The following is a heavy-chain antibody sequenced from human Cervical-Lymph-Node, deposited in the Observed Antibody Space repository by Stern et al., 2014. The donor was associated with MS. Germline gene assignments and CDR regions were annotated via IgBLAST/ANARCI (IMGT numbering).Heavy chain of an antibody. D-gene: IGHD1-7*01. Sequence: VQLVESGGGVVQPGRSLRLSCAASGFTFSNYGMHWVRQALGKGLEWLAVIWYDGNKKYYADSVKGRFTISRDNSKNTLFLQMSSLTAEDTALYYCARGNWNYEGMGYWGQGTLVTVSS. J-gene: IGHJ4*02. CDR3: ARGNWNYEGMGY. V-gene: IGHV3-33*01. CDR1: GFTFSNYG. CDR2: IWYDGNKK.